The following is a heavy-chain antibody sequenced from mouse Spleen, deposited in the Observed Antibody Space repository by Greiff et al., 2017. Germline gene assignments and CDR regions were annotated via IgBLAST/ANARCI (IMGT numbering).Heavy chain of an antibody. Sequence: EVKLVESGPGLVKPSQSLSLTCSVTGYSITSGYYWNWIRQFPGNKLEWMGYISYDGSNNYNPSLKNRISITRDTSKNQFFLKLNSVTTEDTATYYCARRSYGSSYGYFDVWGAGTTVTVSS. CDR2: ISYDGSN. CDR3: ARRSYGSSYGYFDV. D-gene: IGHD1-1*01. J-gene: IGHJ1*01. V-gene: IGHV3-6*01. CDR1: GYSITSGYY.